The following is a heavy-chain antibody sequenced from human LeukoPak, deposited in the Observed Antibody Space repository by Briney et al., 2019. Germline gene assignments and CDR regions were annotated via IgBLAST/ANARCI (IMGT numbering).Heavy chain of an antibody. V-gene: IGHV4-59*01. D-gene: IGHD3-10*01. CDR2: IYYSGST. J-gene: IGHJ4*02. CDR1: GGSISSYY. Sequence: PSETLSLTCTVSGGSISSYYWSWIRQPPGKGLEWIGYIYYSGSTNYNPSLKSRVTISVDTSKNQFSLKLSSVTAADTAVYYCARGVRITMVRGAPYYFDYWGQGTLVTVSS. CDR3: ARGVRITMVRGAPYYFDY.